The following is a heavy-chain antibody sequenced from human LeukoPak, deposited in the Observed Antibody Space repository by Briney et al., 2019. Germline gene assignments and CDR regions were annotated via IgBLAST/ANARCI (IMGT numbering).Heavy chain of an antibody. Sequence: PSETLSLTCAVYGGSFSGYYWSWIRQPPGKGLEWIGEINHSGSTNYNPSLKSRVTITVDTSKNQFSLKLSSVTAADTAVYYCARLGPLRSTIGETADVGGYWGQGTLVTVSS. J-gene: IGHJ4*02. D-gene: IGHD5/OR15-5a*01. CDR3: ARLGPLRSTIGETADVGGY. V-gene: IGHV4-34*01. CDR2: INHSGST. CDR1: GGSFSGYY.